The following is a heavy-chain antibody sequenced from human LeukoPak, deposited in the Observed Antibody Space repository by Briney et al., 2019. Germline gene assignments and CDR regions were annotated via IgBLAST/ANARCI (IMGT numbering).Heavy chain of an antibody. CDR1: GGSFSGYY. J-gene: IGHJ4*02. Sequence: PSETLSLTCAVYGGSFSGYYWSWIRQPPGKGLEWIGEINHSGSTNYNPSLKSRVTISVDTSKNQFSLKLSSFTAADTAVYYCARGERSWFGRYFDYSGQGTPVTVSS. CDR2: INHSGST. V-gene: IGHV4-34*01. D-gene: IGHD3-10*01. CDR3: ARGERSWFGRYFDY.